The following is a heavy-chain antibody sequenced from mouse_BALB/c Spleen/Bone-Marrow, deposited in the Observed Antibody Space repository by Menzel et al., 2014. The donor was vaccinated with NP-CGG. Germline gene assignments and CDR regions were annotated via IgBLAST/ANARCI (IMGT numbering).Heavy chain of an antibody. Sequence: EVQLQQSGAELVRSGASVKLSCTASGFNIKDYYMHWVKQRPEQGLEWIGWIDPENGDTEYAPKFQGKATMTADTSSNTAYLQLSSLTSEDTAVYYCSEGYGNCGYWGQGTTLTVS. CDR3: SEGYGNCGY. V-gene: IGHV14-4*02. CDR1: GFNIKDYY. J-gene: IGHJ2*01. D-gene: IGHD2-10*02. CDR2: IDPENGDT.